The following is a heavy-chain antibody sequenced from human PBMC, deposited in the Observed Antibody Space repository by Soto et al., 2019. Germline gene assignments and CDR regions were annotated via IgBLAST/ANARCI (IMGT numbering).Heavy chain of an antibody. J-gene: IGHJ3*02. CDR2: ISAYNGNT. CDR1: GYTFTSYG. D-gene: IGHD6-19*01. CDR3: ARDRGAVVLDNDAFDI. Sequence: ASVKVSCKASGYTFTSYGISWVRQAPGQGLEWMGWISAYNGNTNYAQKLQGRVTMTTDTSTSTAYMELRSLRSDDTAVYYCARDRGAVVLDNDAFDIWGQGTMVTVSS. V-gene: IGHV1-18*01.